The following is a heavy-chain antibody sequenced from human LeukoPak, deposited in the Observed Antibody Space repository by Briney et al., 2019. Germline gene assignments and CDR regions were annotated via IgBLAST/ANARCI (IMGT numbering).Heavy chain of an antibody. J-gene: IGHJ4*02. V-gene: IGHV4-34*01. D-gene: IGHD3-22*01. CDR2: INHSGST. CDR3: ARSGGYYYSTDY. CDR1: GGSFSGYY. Sequence: SETLSLTCAVCGGSFSGYYWSWIRQPPGKGLEWIGEINHSGSTNYNPSLKSRVTISVDTSKNQFSLKLSSVTAADTAVYYCARSGGYYYSTDYWGQGTLVTVSS.